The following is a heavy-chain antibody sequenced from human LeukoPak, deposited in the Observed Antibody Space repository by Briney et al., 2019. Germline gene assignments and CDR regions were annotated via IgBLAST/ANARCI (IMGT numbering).Heavy chain of an antibody. J-gene: IGHJ4*02. CDR1: GVPFSSYW. CDR3: AGLGDSSGYLDY. CDR2: ISYDGSNK. Sequence: GGSLRLSCVASGVPFSSYWMTWVRQAPGKGLEWVAVISYDGSNKYYADSVKGRFTISRDNSKNTLYLQMNSLRAEDTAVYYCAGLGDSSGYLDYWGQGTLVTVSS. V-gene: IGHV3-30-3*01. D-gene: IGHD3-22*01.